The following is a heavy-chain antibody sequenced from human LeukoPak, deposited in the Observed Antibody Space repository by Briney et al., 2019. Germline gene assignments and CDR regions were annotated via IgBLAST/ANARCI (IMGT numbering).Heavy chain of an antibody. CDR1: GASFNSDDQY. J-gene: IGHJ4*02. CDR3: SRGLDSRKLGY. Sequence: SETLSVTCTVPGASFNSDDQYWNWIRQSPGKGLEWIGSIHPSGMLYNNPSLESRVTMSRDTSKNQFSLNLISVTAADTAVYFCSRGLDSRKLGYWGQGILVTVSS. D-gene: IGHD3-22*01. V-gene: IGHV4-31*03. CDR2: IHPSGML.